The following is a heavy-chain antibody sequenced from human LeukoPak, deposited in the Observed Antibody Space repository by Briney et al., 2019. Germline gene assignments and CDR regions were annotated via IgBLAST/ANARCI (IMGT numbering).Heavy chain of an antibody. Sequence: GGSLRLSCAASGFTFSNYAMSWVRQAPGKGLGWVSAFSGSGGSTYYADSVKGRFTISRDNSKNTLYLQMNTLRAEDTAVYYCAKDSQAQQEDDFWSGYYMYNWFDPWGQGTLVTVSS. CDR3: AKDSQAQQEDDFWSGYYMYNWFDP. V-gene: IGHV3-23*01. CDR2: FSGSGGST. D-gene: IGHD3-3*01. CDR1: GFTFSNYA. J-gene: IGHJ5*02.